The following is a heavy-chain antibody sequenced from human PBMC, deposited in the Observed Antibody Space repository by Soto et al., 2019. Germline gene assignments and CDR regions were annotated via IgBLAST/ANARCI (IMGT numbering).Heavy chain of an antibody. J-gene: IGHJ5*02. CDR1: GDSVSSNSAA. CDR3: AREVVLNVAARHYWFDP. D-gene: IGHD6-6*01. Sequence: SQTLSLTCAISGDSVSSNSAAWNWIRQSPSRGLEWLGRTYYRSKWYNDYAVSVKSRITINPDTSKNQFSLQLNSVTPEDTAVYYCAREVVLNVAARHYWFDPWGQGTLVTVSS. V-gene: IGHV6-1*01. CDR2: TYYRSKWYN.